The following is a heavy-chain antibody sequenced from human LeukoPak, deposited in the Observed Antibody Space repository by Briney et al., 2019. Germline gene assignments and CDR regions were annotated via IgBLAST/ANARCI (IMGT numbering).Heavy chain of an antibody. J-gene: IGHJ4*02. CDR1: GGSVSTSDYY. V-gene: IGHV4-39*07. CDR3: ARVFDS. CDR2: VFYTGKT. Sequence: PSETLSLTCTVSGGSVSTSDYYWGWIRQSPVKGLEWIGDVFYTGKTNYNPSLRGRAPISIDTSNNQFSLKLTYVTAADSAVYYCARVFDSWGLGTLVNVSS.